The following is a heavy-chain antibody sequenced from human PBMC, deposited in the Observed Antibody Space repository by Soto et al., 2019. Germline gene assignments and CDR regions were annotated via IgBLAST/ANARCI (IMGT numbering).Heavy chain of an antibody. V-gene: IGHV3-48*02. D-gene: IGHD3-10*01. Sequence: EVPLVESGGGLVQPGGSLSLSCAASGFTFSLYSMSWVRQAPGKGLEWVSYISRSSTGIHYADSVKGRFTISRDDVTNSMHLQMNSLRDGDTAVYYCARAVTWGLDVWGQGTTGSISA. CDR2: ISRSSTGI. CDR1: GFTFSLYS. J-gene: IGHJ6*01. CDR3: ARAVTWGLDV.